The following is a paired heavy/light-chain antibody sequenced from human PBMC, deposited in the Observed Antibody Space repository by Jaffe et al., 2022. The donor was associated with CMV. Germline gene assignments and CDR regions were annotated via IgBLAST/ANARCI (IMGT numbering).Heavy chain of an antibody. Sequence: QVQLQQWGAGLLKPSETLSLTCAVYGGSFSGYYWSWIRQPPGKGLEWIGEINHSGSTNYNPSLKSRVTISVDTSKNQFSLKLSSVTAADTAVYYCARGRGVVVVAATRRPGLTYYFDYWGQGTLVTVSS. J-gene: IGHJ4*02. CDR1: GGSFSGYY. CDR3: ARGRGVVVVAATRRPGLTYYFDY. CDR2: INHSGST. D-gene: IGHD2-15*01. V-gene: IGHV4-34*01.
Light chain of an antibody. V-gene: IGKV1-39*01. CDR1: QSISSY. J-gene: IGKJ2*01. CDR3: QQSYSTRPYT. CDR2: AAS. Sequence: DIQMTQSPSSLSASVGDRVTITCRASQSISSYLNWYQQKPGKAPKLLIYAASSLQSGVPSRFSGSGSGTDFTLTISSLQPEDFATYYCQQSYSTRPYTFGQGTKLEIK.